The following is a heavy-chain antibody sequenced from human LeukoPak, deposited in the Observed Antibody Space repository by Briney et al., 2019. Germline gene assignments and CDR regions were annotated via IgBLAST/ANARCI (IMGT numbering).Heavy chain of an antibody. V-gene: IGHV3-53*01. J-gene: IGHJ4*02. CDR3: ARAKPKNMVRGLIMRRESRYYFDY. CDR1: AFTFSSYA. D-gene: IGHD3-10*01. Sequence: GGSLRLSCAASAFTFSSYAMNWVRQAPGKGLEWVSFIYSGGSTYYADSVKGRFTISRHNSKSTLYIQMNSLRAEDTAVYYCARAKPKNMVRGLIMRRESRYYFDYWGQGTLVTVSS. CDR2: IYSGGST.